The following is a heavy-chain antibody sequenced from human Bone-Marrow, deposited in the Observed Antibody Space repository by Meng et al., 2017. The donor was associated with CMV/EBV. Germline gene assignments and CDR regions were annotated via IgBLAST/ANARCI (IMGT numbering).Heavy chain of an antibody. CDR1: GFTFSSYG. Sequence: GESLKISCAASGFTFSSYGMHWVRQAPGKGLEWVAFIRYDGSNKYYADSVKGRFTISRDNSKNTLYLQMNSLRAEDTAVYYCARASIVLMVYAMDHWGQGTRVSGSS. CDR3: ARASIVLMVYAMDH. V-gene: IGHV3-30*02. CDR2: IRYDGSNK. J-gene: IGHJ4*02. D-gene: IGHD2-8*01.